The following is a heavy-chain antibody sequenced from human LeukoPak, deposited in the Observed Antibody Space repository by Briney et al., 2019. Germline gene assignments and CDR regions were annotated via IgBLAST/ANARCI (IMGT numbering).Heavy chain of an antibody. CDR2: IYYSGST. J-gene: IGHJ5*02. CDR1: GGSISSYY. V-gene: IGHV4-59*01. D-gene: IGHD2-2*02. CDR3: ARVESLGYCSSTSCYTVGWFDP. Sequence: SETLSLTCAVSGGSISSYYWSWIRQPPGKGLEWIGYIYYSGSTNYNPSLKSRVTISVDTSKNQFSLKLSSVTAADTAVYYCARVESLGYCSSTSCYTVGWFDPWGQGTLVTVSS.